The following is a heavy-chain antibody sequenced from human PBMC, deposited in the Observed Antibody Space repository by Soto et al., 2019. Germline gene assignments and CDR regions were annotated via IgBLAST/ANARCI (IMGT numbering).Heavy chain of an antibody. CDR1: GFIFGNYG. Sequence: PWGSLRLSCAASGFIFGNYGMSWIRQAPGKGLEWVADIRQSGGGTNFVDSVKGRFIISRDNAKNALYLQMNSLRAEDTAVYYCAKAEVSDFWSGHLVYWGQGTLVIVSS. CDR3: AKAEVSDFWSGHLVY. V-gene: IGHV3-7*05. CDR2: IRQSGGGT. J-gene: IGHJ4*02. D-gene: IGHD3-3*01.